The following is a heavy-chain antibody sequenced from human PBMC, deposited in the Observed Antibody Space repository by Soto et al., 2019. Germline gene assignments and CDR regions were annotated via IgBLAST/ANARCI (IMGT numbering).Heavy chain of an antibody. V-gene: IGHV1-8*01. D-gene: IGHD3-9*01. CDR2: MNPNSGNT. CDR1: GYTFTSYD. J-gene: IGHJ6*02. Sequence: PSVKVSCKASGYTFTSYDINWVRQATGQGLEWMGWMNPNSGNTGYAQKFQGRVTMTRNTSISTAYMELSSLRSEDTAVYYCALGGEITISYYYYGMDVWGQGTTVTVSS. CDR3: ALGGEITISYYYYGMDV.